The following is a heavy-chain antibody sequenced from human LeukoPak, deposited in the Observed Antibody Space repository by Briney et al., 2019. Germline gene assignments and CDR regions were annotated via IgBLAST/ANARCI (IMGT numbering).Heavy chain of an antibody. CDR1: GFTFSDYY. Sequence: GGSLRLSCAASGFTFSDYYMSWIRQAPGKGLEWVSYISSSGSTIYYADSVKGRFTISRDNAKNSLYLQINSLRAEDTAVYYCARVVRVRGSYLYYMDVWGKGTTVTISS. J-gene: IGHJ6*03. CDR2: ISSSGSTI. CDR3: ARVVRVRGSYLYYMDV. V-gene: IGHV3-11*01. D-gene: IGHD1-26*01.